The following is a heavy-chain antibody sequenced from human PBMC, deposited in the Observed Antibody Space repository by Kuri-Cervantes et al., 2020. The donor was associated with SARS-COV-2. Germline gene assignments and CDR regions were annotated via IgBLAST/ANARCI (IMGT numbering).Heavy chain of an antibody. Sequence: GESLKISCAVSGFTFSDYAMTWVRQAPGKGLEWVASISVSGGSTYSADSVKGRFTISRDNSKNTLYLQMNSLRAEDTDVYYCASELMYYFDYWGQGTLVTVSS. CDR3: ASELMYYFDY. D-gene: IGHD1-7*01. CDR1: GFTFSDYA. J-gene: IGHJ4*02. V-gene: IGHV3-23*01. CDR2: ISVSGGST.